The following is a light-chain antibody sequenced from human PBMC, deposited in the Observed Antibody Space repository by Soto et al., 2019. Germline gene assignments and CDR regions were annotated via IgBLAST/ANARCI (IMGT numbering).Light chain of an antibody. CDR3: QQSFTTWT. CDR2: AAS. Sequence: DIQMTQSPSSLSASVGDRVTITCRASQSVGNFLNWYQQKPGLPPKYLIYAASNLQSGVPLRFSSSGSGTDFTLTIINLQPEDFATDYCQQSFTTWTFGQGTKVEIK. CDR1: QSVGNF. V-gene: IGKV1-39*01. J-gene: IGKJ1*01.